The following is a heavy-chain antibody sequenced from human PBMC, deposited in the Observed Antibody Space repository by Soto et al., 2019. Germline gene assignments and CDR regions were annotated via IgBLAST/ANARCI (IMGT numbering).Heavy chain of an antibody. CDR3: ASPGEDYYYYGMDV. J-gene: IGHJ6*02. CDR2: IDPSDSYT. V-gene: IGHV5-10-1*01. CDR1: GYSFTSYW. D-gene: IGHD2-21*01. Sequence: LKISCKGSGYSFTSYWISWVRQMPGKGLEWMGRIDPSDSYTNYSPSFQGHVTISADKSISTAYLQWSSLKASDTAMYYCASPGEDYYYYGMDVWGQGTTVTVSS.